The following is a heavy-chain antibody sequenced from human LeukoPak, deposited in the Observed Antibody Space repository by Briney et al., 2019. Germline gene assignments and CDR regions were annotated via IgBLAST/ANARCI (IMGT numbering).Heavy chain of an antibody. J-gene: IGHJ4*02. V-gene: IGHV4-34*01. Sequence: SETLSLTCAVSGGSFSGYYWTWIRQPPGKGLEWIGEINHSGSANYNPSLKSRVTISLDTSKDQFSLKLSSVTAADTAVYYCARGQGTVTTHWGQGTLVTVSS. CDR3: ARGQGTVTTH. CDR2: INHSGSA. D-gene: IGHD4-17*01. CDR1: GGSFSGYY.